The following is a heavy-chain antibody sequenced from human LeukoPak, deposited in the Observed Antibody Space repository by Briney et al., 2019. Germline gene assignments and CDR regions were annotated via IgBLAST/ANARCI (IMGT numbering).Heavy chain of an antibody. CDR1: LFTFRSYI. V-gene: IGHV3-21*01. D-gene: IGHD3-3*01. Sequence: GWCLSLSRVASLFTFRSYIMHGLGPAAGKGVAGVSSISSSSSYIYYENSVKGRFTISRDNAKNTLYLQMNSLRAEDTAVYYCARAVAPRSPFSAFDIWGQGTMVTVSS. CDR2: ISSSSSYI. CDR3: ARAVAPRSPFSAFDI. J-gene: IGHJ3*02.